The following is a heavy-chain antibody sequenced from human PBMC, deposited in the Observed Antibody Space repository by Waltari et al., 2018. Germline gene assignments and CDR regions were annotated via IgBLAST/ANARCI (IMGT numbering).Heavy chain of an antibody. J-gene: IGHJ4*02. D-gene: IGHD2-2*02. V-gene: IGHV1-69*01. CDR1: GGTFSSYA. CDR2: IIPSLGTA. CDR3: ARNPLLGYCSSTSCYTSFDY. Sequence: QAQLVQSGAEVKKPGSSVKVSCKASGGTFSSYAISWVRQAPGQGLEWMGGIIPSLGTANYAQKFQGRVTITADESTGTAYMELSSLRSEDTAVYYCARNPLLGYCSSTSCYTSFDYWGQGTLVTVSS.